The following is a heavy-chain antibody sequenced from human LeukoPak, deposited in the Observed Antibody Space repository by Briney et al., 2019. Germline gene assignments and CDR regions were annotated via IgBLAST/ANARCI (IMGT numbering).Heavy chain of an antibody. Sequence: GGSLRLSCAASGFTFSSYAMSWVRQAPGKGLEWVSAISGSGGSTYYADSVKGRFTISRDNSKNTLYLQMNSLRAEDTAVYYCAKDRPGVVVTAIRYYFDYWGQGTLVTVSS. CDR3: AKDRPGVVVTAIRYYFDY. CDR1: GFTFSSYA. CDR2: ISGSGGST. V-gene: IGHV3-23*01. J-gene: IGHJ4*02. D-gene: IGHD2-21*02.